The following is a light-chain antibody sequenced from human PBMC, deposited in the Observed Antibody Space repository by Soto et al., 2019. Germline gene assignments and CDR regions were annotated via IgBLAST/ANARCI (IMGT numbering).Light chain of an antibody. V-gene: IGKV1-39*01. CDR2: AAF. CDR3: QQSYNTPRDT. J-gene: IGKJ2*01. CDR1: QTISDY. Sequence: DIQLTQSLSSLSASVGDRVTITCRTSQTISDYLNWYQHQPGKAPKLLIYAAFDLQSGVPSRFSGSGSGTDFTLTISSLQPEDFATYYCQQSYNTPRDTFGQGTKVDIK.